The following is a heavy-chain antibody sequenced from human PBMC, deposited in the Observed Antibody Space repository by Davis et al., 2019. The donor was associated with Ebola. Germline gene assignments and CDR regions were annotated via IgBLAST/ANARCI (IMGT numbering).Heavy chain of an antibody. D-gene: IGHD2-15*01. CDR1: GGTFSSYA. Sequence: ASVKVSCKASGGTFSSYAISWVRQAPGQGLEWMGIINPSGGSTSYAQKFQGRVTMTRDTSTSTVYMELSSLRSEDTAVYYCARDRCGSCYSSYGMDVWGQGTTVTVSS. V-gene: IGHV1-46*01. CDR2: INPSGGST. CDR3: ARDRCGSCYSSYGMDV. J-gene: IGHJ6*02.